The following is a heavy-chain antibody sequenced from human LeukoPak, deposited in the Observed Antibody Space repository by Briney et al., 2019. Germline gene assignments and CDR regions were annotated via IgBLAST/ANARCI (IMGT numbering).Heavy chain of an antibody. CDR1: GGSISSYY. CDR2: IYYSGST. CDR3: ARTYSSGWYRYFDY. D-gene: IGHD6-19*01. Sequence: SETLSLTCTVSGGSISSYYWNWIRQPPGKGLEWIGYIYYSGSTNYHPSLKSRVTISVDTSKNQFSLKLSSVTAADTAVYYCARTYSSGWYRYFDYWGQGTLVTVSS. J-gene: IGHJ4*02. V-gene: IGHV4-59*08.